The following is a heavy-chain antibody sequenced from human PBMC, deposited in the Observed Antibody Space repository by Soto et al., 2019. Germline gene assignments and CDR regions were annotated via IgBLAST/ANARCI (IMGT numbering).Heavy chain of an antibody. J-gene: IGHJ4*02. CDR2: IHYSGTT. CDR3: ARRYSDYDILTGYYTYFDY. Sequence: SETLSLTCTVSGGSISSSGFFWGWIRQPPGKGLEWIGNIHYSGTTYYNPSLKSRVTMSVDTSKNQFSLKLGFVTSADTAVYYCARRYSDYDILTGYYTYFDYWGQGTVVTVSS. CDR1: GGSISSSGFF. V-gene: IGHV4-39*01. D-gene: IGHD3-9*01.